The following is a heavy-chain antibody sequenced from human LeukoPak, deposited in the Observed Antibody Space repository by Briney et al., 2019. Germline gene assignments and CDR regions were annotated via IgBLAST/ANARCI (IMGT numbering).Heavy chain of an antibody. CDR3: ASLGYCSGGRCSSNWFDP. Sequence: SETLSLTCAVYGGSFSGYYWSWIRQPPGKGLEGIGDINHSGSTNYNPSLKSRVTISVDTSKNQFSLKLSSVTAADTAVYYCASLGYCSGGRCSSNWFDPWGQGTLVTVSS. J-gene: IGHJ5*02. CDR1: GGSFSGYY. D-gene: IGHD2-15*01. V-gene: IGHV4-34*01. CDR2: INHSGST.